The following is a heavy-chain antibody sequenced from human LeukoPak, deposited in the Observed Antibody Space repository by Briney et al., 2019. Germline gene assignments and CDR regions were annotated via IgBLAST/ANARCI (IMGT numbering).Heavy chain of an antibody. CDR1: GFPFNIYA. CDR3: EELGITMIGGV. CDR2: ISGSGGST. V-gene: IGHV3-23*01. D-gene: IGHD3-10*02. Sequence: GGSLRLSCAASGFPFNIYAMSWVRHAPGKALVCVSAISGSGGSTYYAEYVKGRFTISRDNSKNTLYLQMNRMRAEDTAVYYCEELGITMIGGVWGKGTTVTISS. J-gene: IGHJ6*04.